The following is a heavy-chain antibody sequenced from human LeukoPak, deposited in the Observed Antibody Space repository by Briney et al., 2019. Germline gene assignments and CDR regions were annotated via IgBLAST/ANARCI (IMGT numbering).Heavy chain of an antibody. CDR2: MNPNSGFT. Sequence: ASVKVSCKASGYTFTNYDINWVRQATGQGLEWMGYMNPNSGFTTYAQKFQGRVTMTRDTSISTAYMELSSPRSDDTAVYYCARVPRELGAYWGQGTLVTVSS. CDR1: GYTFTNYD. J-gene: IGHJ4*02. V-gene: IGHV1-8*01. CDR3: ARVPRELGAY. D-gene: IGHD3-16*01.